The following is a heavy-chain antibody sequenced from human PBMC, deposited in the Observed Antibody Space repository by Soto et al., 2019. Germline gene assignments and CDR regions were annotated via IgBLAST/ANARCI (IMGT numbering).Heavy chain of an antibody. V-gene: IGHV3-30*19. CDR3: AREIMVYAKRYCSGGSCYSGYAFDI. D-gene: IGHD2-15*01. J-gene: IGHJ3*02. Sequence: GGSLRLSCAASGFTFSSYGMHWVRQAPGKGLEKVAVISYDGSNKYYADSVKGRFTISRDNSKNTLNLQMNGLRAEDTAVYYCAREIMVYAKRYCSGGSCYSGYAFDIWGQGTMVTVSS. CDR1: GFTFSSYG. CDR2: ISYDGSNK.